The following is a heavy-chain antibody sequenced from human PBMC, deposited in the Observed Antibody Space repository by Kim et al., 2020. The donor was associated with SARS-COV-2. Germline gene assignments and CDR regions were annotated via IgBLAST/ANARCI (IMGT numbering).Heavy chain of an antibody. J-gene: IGHJ4*02. CDR2: FTGDGLT. CDR3: SDYHGAGSHFSY. D-gene: IGHD3-10*01. V-gene: IGHV3-23*01. CDR1: GFTFSNYG. Sequence: GGSLRLSCAASGFTFSNYGMTGVRQTPGKGLEWVSSFTGDGLTHYADSVKGRFNISRDNSKNMMYLQMNSLRAEDTAVYYCSDYHGAGSHFSYWGQGNL.